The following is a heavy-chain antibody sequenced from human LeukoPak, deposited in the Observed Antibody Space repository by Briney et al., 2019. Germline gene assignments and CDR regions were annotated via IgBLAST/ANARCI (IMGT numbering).Heavy chain of an antibody. D-gene: IGHD1-14*01. V-gene: IGHV3-7*01. Sequence: GGSLRLSCAASGFTFSSYWMSWVRQAPGKGLEWVANIKQDGSEKYYVDSVKGRFTISRDNAKNSLYLQMNSLRAEDTAVYYCARLTHLLRYYFDYWGQGTLVTVSS. CDR2: IKQDGSEK. CDR1: GFTFSSYW. J-gene: IGHJ4*02. CDR3: ARLTHLLRYYFDY.